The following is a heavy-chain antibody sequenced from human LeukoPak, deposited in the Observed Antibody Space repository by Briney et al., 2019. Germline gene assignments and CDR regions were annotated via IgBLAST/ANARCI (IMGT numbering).Heavy chain of an antibody. Sequence: ASVKVSCKASGYTFTSYYMHWVRQAPGQGLEWMGIINPSGGSTSYAQKFQGRVTITADESTSTAYMELSSLRSEDTAVYYCASDYGDYRDAFDIWGQGTMVTVSS. V-gene: IGHV1-46*01. D-gene: IGHD4-17*01. CDR2: INPSGGST. J-gene: IGHJ3*02. CDR1: GYTFTSYY. CDR3: ASDYGDYRDAFDI.